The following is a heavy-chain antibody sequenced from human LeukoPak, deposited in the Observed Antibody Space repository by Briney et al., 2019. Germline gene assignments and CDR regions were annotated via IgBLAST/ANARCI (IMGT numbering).Heavy chain of an antibody. CDR3: ARVDPGSYLMFYYVDF. V-gene: IGHV3-30*02. Sequence: GGSLRLSCAASGFTFSNYGMHWVRQAPGKGLEWVAFIRFDGTSKYYADSVKGRFTISRDNAKNSLYLQMNSLRAEDTAVYYCARVDPGSYLMFYYVDFWGQGTLVTVSS. D-gene: IGHD3-10*01. CDR1: GFTFSNYG. J-gene: IGHJ4*02. CDR2: IRFDGTSK.